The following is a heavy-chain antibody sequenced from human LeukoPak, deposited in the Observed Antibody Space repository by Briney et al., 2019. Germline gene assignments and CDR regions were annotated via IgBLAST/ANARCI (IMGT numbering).Heavy chain of an antibody. Sequence: ASVKIYCKASGHTFTTYYVHLMRQAPGQWLEWMGVINPSGDGTNYPQRFQGRVTLTRDTSTSTVYMELSSLRSEDTAIYYCAKETPNTGWFDPWGQGTLVTVSS. D-gene: IGHD1-14*01. CDR3: AKETPNTGWFDP. CDR1: GHTFTTYY. J-gene: IGHJ5*02. V-gene: IGHV1-46*01. CDR2: INPSGDGT.